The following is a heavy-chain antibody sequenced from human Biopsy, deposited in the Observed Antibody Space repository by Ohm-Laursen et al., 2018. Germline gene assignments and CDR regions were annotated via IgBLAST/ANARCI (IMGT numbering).Heavy chain of an antibody. Sequence: TLSLTCTVSGGSISSDYWSWIRQSPRKGLEWIGFIYYTGHTNYNPSLKSRATISVDTSKNQFSLKVISVTAADTAVYYCARLTGDPSYWGQGILVTVSS. J-gene: IGHJ4*02. V-gene: IGHV4-59*01. D-gene: IGHD7-27*01. CDR3: ARLTGDPSY. CDR1: GGSISSDY. CDR2: IYYTGHT.